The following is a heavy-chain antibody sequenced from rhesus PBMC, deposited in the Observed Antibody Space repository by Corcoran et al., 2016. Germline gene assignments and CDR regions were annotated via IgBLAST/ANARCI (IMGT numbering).Heavy chain of an antibody. CDR3: TRSGYSFNSLDV. CDR2: IRSKAYGGTA. D-gene: IGHD5-24*01. CDR1: GFTFSKHY. V-gene: IGHV3-6*01. Sequence: EVQLVESGGGLVQPGGSRRVSWGASGFTFSKHYMYWVRQAQGKGLECVGFIRSKAYGGTAEYAASVKGIFTISRDDSKSIAYLQMSSLKTEDTAVYYCTRSGYSFNSLDVWGRGVLVTVSS. J-gene: IGHJ5-2*02.